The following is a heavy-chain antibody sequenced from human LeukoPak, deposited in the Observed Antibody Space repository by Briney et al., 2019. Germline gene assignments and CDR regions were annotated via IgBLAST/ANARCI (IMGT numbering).Heavy chain of an antibody. CDR1: GFIFGDHA. CDR2: IRSKAYRGTT. J-gene: IGHJ6*02. Sequence: PEGSLRLSCTAFGFIFGDHAMSWVRQAPGKGLEWVGFIRSKAYRGTTEYAASVKGRFTISRDDSIGIAHLQMNSLRTEDTAVYYCTRRPIDLWLHNGMDVWGQGTTVIVSS. D-gene: IGHD3-10*01. CDR3: TRRPIDLWLHNGMDV. V-gene: IGHV3-49*04.